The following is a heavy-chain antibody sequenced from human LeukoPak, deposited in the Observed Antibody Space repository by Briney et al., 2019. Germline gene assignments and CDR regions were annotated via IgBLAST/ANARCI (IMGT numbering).Heavy chain of an antibody. D-gene: IGHD5-24*01. Sequence: PSETLSLTCTVSGGSVSSGSYYWSWIRQPPGKGLEWIGYIYYSGSTNYNPSLKSRVTISVDTSKNQFSLKLTSVTAADTAMYYCAREVEIARQFDCWGQGTLVTVSS. CDR3: AREVEIARQFDC. V-gene: IGHV4-61*01. CDR2: IYYSGST. CDR1: GGSVSSGSYY. J-gene: IGHJ4*02.